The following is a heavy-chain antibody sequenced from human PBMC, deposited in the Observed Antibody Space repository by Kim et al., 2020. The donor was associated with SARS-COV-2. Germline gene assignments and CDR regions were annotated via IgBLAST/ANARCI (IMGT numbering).Heavy chain of an antibody. CDR2: IYPGDSNA. CDR3: ARHAYSRDDAFDI. V-gene: IGHV5-51*01. CDR1: GYSFSSYW. D-gene: IGHD6-13*01. J-gene: IGHJ3*02. Sequence: GESLKISCKGSGYSFSSYWIGWVRQMPGRGLDWMGIIYPGDSNARYSPSFQGQVTISADKSISTAYLQWSSLKASDTGMYYCARHAYSRDDAFDIWGQGTMVIVSS.